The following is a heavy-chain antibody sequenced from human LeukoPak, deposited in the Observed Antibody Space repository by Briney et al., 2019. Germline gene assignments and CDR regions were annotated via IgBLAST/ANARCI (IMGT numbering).Heavy chain of an antibody. CDR2: LYTDDTT. D-gene: IGHD1-1*01. CDR3: ARGGVNYWNPRY. Sequence: GGSLRLSCVASGFTVSSNYMSWVRQAPGKGLEWVSLLYTDDTTYYADSVEGRFTISRDDCKNTIYLQMNSLRAEDTAVYYCARGGVNYWNPRYWGQGTLVTVSS. J-gene: IGHJ4*02. V-gene: IGHV3-53*01. CDR1: GFTVSSNY.